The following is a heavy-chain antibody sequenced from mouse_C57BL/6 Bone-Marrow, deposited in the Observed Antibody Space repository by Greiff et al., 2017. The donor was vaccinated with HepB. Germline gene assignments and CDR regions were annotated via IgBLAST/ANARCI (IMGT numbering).Heavy chain of an antibody. V-gene: IGHV2-9-1*01. D-gene: IGHD2-4*01. CDR1: GFSLTSYA. CDR2: IWTGGGT. J-gene: IGHJ4*01. Sequence: QVQLKESGPGLVAPSQRLSITCTVSGFSLTSYAISWVRQPPGKGLEWLGVIWTGGGTNYNSALKSRLSISKDNSKSQVFLKMNSLQTDDTARYYCARNEGDYYDYDAGAMDYWGQGTSVTVSS. CDR3: ARNEGDYYDYDAGAMDY.